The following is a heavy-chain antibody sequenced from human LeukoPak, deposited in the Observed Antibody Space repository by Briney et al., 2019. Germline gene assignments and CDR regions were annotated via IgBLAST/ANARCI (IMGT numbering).Heavy chain of an antibody. V-gene: IGHV3-48*01. J-gene: IGHJ4*02. CDR2: ISSSSGTI. CDR1: GFTFSSYS. CDR3: VKGSGYSSGWLDY. Sequence: GGSLTLSCAASGFTFSSYSMNWVRQAPGKGLEWVSYISSSSGTIYYADSVKGRFTISRDNAKNSLYLQMNSLRAEDTAVYYCVKGSGYSSGWLDYWGQGTLVTVSS. D-gene: IGHD6-19*01.